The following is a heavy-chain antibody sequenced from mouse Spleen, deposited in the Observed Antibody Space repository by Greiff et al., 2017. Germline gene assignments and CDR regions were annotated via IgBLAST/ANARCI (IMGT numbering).Heavy chain of an antibody. CDR3: ASPTTATFDYFDY. D-gene: IGHD1-2*01. Sequence: VQLQQPGAELVKPGASVKLSCKASGYTFTSYWMHWVKQRPGRGLEWIGRIDPNSGGTNYNEKFKSKATLTVDKPSSTAYMQLSSLTSEDSAVYCCASPTTATFDYFDYWGQGTTLTVSS. CDR1: GYTFTSYW. J-gene: IGHJ2*01. V-gene: IGHV1-72*01. CDR2: IDPNSGGT.